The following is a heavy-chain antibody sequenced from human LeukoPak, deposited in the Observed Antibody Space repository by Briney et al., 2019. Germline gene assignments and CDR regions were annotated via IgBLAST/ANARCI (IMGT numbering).Heavy chain of an antibody. V-gene: IGHV4-39*07. D-gene: IGHD3-10*02. CDR3: AREPYYYVINWYHP. Sequence: KASETLSLTCTVSGGSISSSSYYWGWIRQPPGKGLEWIGSIYYSGSTYYNPSLKSRVTISVDTSKNQFSLKLSSVTAADTAVYYCAREPYYYVINWYHPWGQGTLVTVSS. CDR1: GGSISSSSYY. CDR2: IYYSGST. J-gene: IGHJ5*02.